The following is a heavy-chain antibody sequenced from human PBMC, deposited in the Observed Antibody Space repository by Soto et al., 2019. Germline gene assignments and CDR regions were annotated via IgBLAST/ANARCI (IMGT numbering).Heavy chain of an antibody. J-gene: IGHJ5*02. CDR3: ARQKWEQPKWFDP. CDR1: GGAISDARFY. V-gene: IGHV4-39*01. CDR2: IYYTGTT. D-gene: IGHD1-26*01. Sequence: QLQLQESGPGLVKPSETLSLTCSLSGGAISDARFYWGWIRQSPGRGLELLGSIYYTGTTFFNPSLQSRVTISVDTSENQFSLKLYSVTAADTALYFCARQKWEQPKWFDPWGQGTLVIVSP.